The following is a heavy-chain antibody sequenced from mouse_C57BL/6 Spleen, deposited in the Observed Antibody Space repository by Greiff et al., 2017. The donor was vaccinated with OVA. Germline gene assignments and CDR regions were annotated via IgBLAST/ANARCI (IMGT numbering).Heavy chain of an antibody. Sequence: VQLQQSGAELVKPGASVKLSCKASGYTFTSYWMQWVKQRPGQGLEWIGEIDPSDSYTNYNQKFKGKATLTVDTSSSTAYMQLSSLTSEDSAVYYCARGTTVVAHWYFDVWGTGTTVTVSS. CDR2: IDPSDSYT. V-gene: IGHV1-50*01. D-gene: IGHD1-1*01. CDR1: GYTFTSYW. J-gene: IGHJ1*03. CDR3: ARGTTVVAHWYFDV.